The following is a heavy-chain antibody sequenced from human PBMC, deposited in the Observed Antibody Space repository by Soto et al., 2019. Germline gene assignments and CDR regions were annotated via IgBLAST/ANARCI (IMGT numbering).Heavy chain of an antibody. Sequence: QVQLQESGPGLVKPSETLSLTCTVSGGSISVYYWSWIRQPPGKGLEWIGYIYYSGSTNYNPSLKSRVTIAVDTSKTPFSRKLSSVTAADTAVYYCARGGWRHIDYWGQGTLVTVSS. D-gene: IGHD3-3*01. CDR3: ARGGWRHIDY. J-gene: IGHJ4*02. V-gene: IGHV4-59*08. CDR1: GGSISVYY. CDR2: IYYSGST.